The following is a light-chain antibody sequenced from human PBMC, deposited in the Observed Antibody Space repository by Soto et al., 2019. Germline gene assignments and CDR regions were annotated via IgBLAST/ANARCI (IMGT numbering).Light chain of an antibody. CDR3: QQASTFPHT. Sequence: ILTQSPGTLSLSPGEGATLSCRASQSVSSNYLAWYQQKPGQAPRLLMYGASSRATGTPDRFSGSGSGSDFTLTISRLEPEDFVTYYCQQASTFPHTFGQGTKLEIK. V-gene: IGKV3-20*01. J-gene: IGKJ2*01. CDR1: QSVSSNY. CDR2: GAS.